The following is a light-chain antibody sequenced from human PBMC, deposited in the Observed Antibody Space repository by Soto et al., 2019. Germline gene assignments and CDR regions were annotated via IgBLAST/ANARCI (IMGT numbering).Light chain of an antibody. CDR1: KLGHTY. J-gene: IGLJ2*01. V-gene: IGLV3-1*01. CDR2: QDT. Sequence: SYELTQPPSVSVSPGQTAILTCSGDKLGHTYASWYQQRPGLSPVLIIYQDTKRPSGIPERFSGSNSGTVATLTISGTQSVDEADYYCQAWASGSVVFGGGTKLTVL. CDR3: QAWASGSVV.